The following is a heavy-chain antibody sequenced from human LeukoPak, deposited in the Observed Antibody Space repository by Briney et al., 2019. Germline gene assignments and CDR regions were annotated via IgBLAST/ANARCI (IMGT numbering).Heavy chain of an antibody. CDR1: GGSFSGYY. V-gene: IGHV4-34*01. CDR3: ARAPHFFDTSGSRYYFDY. CDR2: INHSGST. Sequence: PSETLSLTCAVYGGSFSGYYWSWIRQPPGKGLEWIGEINHSGSTNYNPSLKSRVPISVDTSRNQFSLTLSSVTAADTAVYYCARAPHFFDTSGSRYYFDYWGQGALVTVSS. D-gene: IGHD3-22*01. J-gene: IGHJ4*02.